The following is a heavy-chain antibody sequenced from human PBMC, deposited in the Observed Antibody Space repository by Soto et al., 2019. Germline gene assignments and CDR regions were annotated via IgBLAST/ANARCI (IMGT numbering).Heavy chain of an antibody. CDR1: GFTFSSYG. CDR3: ARGRVGYYYYGMDV. J-gene: IGHJ6*02. CDR2: IWYDGSNK. D-gene: IGHD3-10*01. Sequence: GGSLRSSLAASGFTFSSYGMHGARRAPGKGLEWVAVIWYDGSNKYYADSVKGRFTISRDNSKNTLYLQMNSLRAEDTAVYYCARGRVGYYYYGMDVWGQGTTVTVSS. V-gene: IGHV3-33*01.